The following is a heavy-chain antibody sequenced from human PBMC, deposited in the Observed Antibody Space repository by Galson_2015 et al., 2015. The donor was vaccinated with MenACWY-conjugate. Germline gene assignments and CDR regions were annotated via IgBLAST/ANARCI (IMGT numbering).Heavy chain of an antibody. V-gene: IGHV3-64D*06. J-gene: IGHJ4*02. CDR2: ISSNGGST. CDR3: VQEDIAVAGIDY. Sequence: SLRLSCAASGFTFSSYAMHWVRQAPGKGLEYVSAISSNGGSTYYADSVKGRFTISRDNSKNTLYLQMSSLRAEDTAVYYCVQEDIAVAGIDYWGQGTLVTVSS. D-gene: IGHD6-19*01. CDR1: GFTFSSYA.